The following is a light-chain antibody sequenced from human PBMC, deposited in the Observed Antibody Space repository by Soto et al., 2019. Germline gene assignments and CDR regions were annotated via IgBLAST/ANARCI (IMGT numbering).Light chain of an antibody. J-gene: IGKJ5*01. CDR3: QQYDNSIT. CDR1: QSVNRNY. V-gene: IGKV3-20*01. Sequence: EIVLTQSPATLSLSPGESATLSSRASQSVNRNYLAWYQQKSGQAPRLLVYGASSRTTDIPDRFSGSGSGTDFTLTISRLEPEDFAVFYCQQYDNSITFGQGTRLEIE. CDR2: GAS.